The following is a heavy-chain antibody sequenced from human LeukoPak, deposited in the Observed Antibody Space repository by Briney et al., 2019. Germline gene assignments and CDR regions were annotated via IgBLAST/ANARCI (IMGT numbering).Heavy chain of an antibody. J-gene: IGHJ4*02. V-gene: IGHV4-4*02. CDR2: VNLQGGT. Sequence: SGTLSLTCDVSGGSITQTNYWTWVRQPPGKGLEWIGEVNLQGGTNYNPSLLRRVAISVDTSANHVSLQMTSVTAADTAVYYCATDYYDSSGYYPGTYWGQGTLVTVSS. CDR3: ATDYYDSSGYYPGTY. CDR1: GGSITQTNY. D-gene: IGHD3-22*01.